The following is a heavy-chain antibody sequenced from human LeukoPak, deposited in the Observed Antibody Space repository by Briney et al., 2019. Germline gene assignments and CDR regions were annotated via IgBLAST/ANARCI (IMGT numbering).Heavy chain of an antibody. CDR1: GGSISSSSYY. Sequence: SETLSLTCTVSGGSISSSSYYWGWIRQPPGKGLEWIGRIYYSGSTYYNPSLKSRVTISVDTTKNQFSLKLSSVTAADTAVYYCARPRGVGANALHWFDPWGQGTLVTVSS. J-gene: IGHJ5*02. V-gene: IGHV4-39*07. CDR3: ARPRGVGANALHWFDP. CDR2: IYYSGST. D-gene: IGHD1-26*01.